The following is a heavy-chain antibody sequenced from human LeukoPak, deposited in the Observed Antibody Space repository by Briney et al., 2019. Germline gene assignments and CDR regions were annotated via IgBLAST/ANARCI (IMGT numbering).Heavy chain of an antibody. CDR2: INPNSGGT. Sequence: ASVKVSCKPSGYTFTCYYMHWVRQAPGQGLEWMGWINPNSGGTNYAQKFQGRVTTTRDTSISAAYMELSSLKSDDTAVYFCATCQSVATHWFDPWGQGSPVTVSS. CDR1: GYTFTCYY. V-gene: IGHV1-2*02. J-gene: IGHJ5*02. CDR3: ATCQSVATHWFDP.